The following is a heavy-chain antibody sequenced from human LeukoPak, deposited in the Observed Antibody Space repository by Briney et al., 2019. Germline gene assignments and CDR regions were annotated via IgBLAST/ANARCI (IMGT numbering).Heavy chain of an antibody. CDR3: ARRGPYGVASYFDY. V-gene: IGHV4-59*08. CDR2: IYYIGST. CDR1: GGSISSYY. Sequence: PSETLSLTCTVSGGSISSYYWSWIRQPPGKGLEWIGYIYYIGSTNYNPSLKSRVTISVDTSKNQFSLKLSSVTAADTAVYYCARRGPYGVASYFDYWGQGTLVTVSS. D-gene: IGHD3-3*01. J-gene: IGHJ4*02.